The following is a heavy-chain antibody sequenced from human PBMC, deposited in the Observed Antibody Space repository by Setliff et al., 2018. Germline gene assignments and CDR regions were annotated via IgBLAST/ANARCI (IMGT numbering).Heavy chain of an antibody. CDR3: ARGPRYSGSYYVNY. CDR1: GGSISSGIYY. J-gene: IGHJ4*02. D-gene: IGHD1-26*01. Sequence: PSETLSLTCTVSGGSISSGIYYWSWIRQPAGKGLEWIGHIYTSGSTNYNPSLKSRVTISVDTSKNQFSLKLSSVTAADTAVYYCARGPRYSGSYYVNYWGQGTLVTVSS. CDR2: IYTSGST. V-gene: IGHV4-61*09.